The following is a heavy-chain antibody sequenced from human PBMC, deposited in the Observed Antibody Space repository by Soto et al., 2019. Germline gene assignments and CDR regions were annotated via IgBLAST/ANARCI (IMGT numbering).Heavy chain of an antibody. V-gene: IGHV4-4*02. J-gene: IGHJ3*02. Sequence: SETLSLTCAVSGGSISSSNWWSWVRQPPGKGLEWIGEIYHSGSTNYNPSLKCRVTISVDKSKNHFSLKLSSVTAADTAVYYCARVLGNDAFDIWGQGTLVT. CDR3: ARVLGNDAFDI. D-gene: IGHD3-3*02. CDR2: IYHSGST. CDR1: GGSISSSNW.